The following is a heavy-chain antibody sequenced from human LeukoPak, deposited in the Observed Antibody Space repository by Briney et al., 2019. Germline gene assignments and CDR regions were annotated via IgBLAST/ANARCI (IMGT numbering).Heavy chain of an antibody. Sequence: PGRSLRLSCAASGFTFSSYGMHWVRQAPGKGLEWVSAISGSGGSTYYADSVKGRFTISRDNSKNTLYLQMNSLRAEDTAVYYCAKDRVVTNYGSGTYLDYWGQGTLVTVSS. J-gene: IGHJ4*02. CDR2: ISGSGGST. CDR3: AKDRVVTNYGSGTYLDY. CDR1: GFTFSSYG. D-gene: IGHD3-10*01. V-gene: IGHV3-23*01.